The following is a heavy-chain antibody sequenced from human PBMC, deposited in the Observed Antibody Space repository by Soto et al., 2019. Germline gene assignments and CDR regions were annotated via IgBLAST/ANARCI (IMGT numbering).Heavy chain of an antibody. CDR1: GDSISSGGYY. CDR3: ARPSQGSGYGQFDY. J-gene: IGHJ4*02. Sequence: SETLSLTCTVSGDSISSGGYYWSWIRQHPGKGLEWIGNIYYSGSTYYSPSLKSRLTMSVDTSKNQFSLKLTSVTAADTAVYHCARPSQGSGYGQFDYWGQGTLVTVSS. CDR2: IYYSGST. V-gene: IGHV4-31*03. D-gene: IGHD5-12*01.